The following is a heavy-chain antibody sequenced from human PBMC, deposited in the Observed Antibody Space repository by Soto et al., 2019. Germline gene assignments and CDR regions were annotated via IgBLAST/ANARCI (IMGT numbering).Heavy chain of an antibody. D-gene: IGHD3-22*01. V-gene: IGHV4-59*01. CDR1: GGSISSYY. J-gene: IGHJ4*02. CDR2: IYYSGST. Sequence: QVQLQESGPGLVKPSETLSLTCTVSGGSISSYYWSWIRQPPGKGLEWIGYIYYSGSTNYNASLKSRVTISVDTSKTQSSLKLSSVTAADTAVYYCARDLINGSSGYGIWGQGTLVTVSS. CDR3: ARDLINGSSGYGI.